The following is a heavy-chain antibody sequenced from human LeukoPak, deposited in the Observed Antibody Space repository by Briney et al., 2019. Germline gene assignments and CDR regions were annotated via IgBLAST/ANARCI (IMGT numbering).Heavy chain of an antibody. D-gene: IGHD6-19*01. V-gene: IGHV3-7*01. Sequence: GGSLRLSCAASGFTFSSYWMSWVRQAPGKGLEWVANIKEDGSEKYYVDSVKGRFTTSRDNAKNSLYLQMNSLRAEDTAVYYCARVRGIAVAGTASIYFDYWGQGTLVTVSS. CDR1: GFTFSSYW. J-gene: IGHJ4*02. CDR2: IKEDGSEK. CDR3: ARVRGIAVAGTASIYFDY.